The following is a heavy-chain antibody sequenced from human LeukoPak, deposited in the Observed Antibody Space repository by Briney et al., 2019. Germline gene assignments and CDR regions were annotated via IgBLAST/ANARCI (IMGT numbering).Heavy chain of an antibody. CDR2: IYSGGST. CDR3: TRGQVNPFDY. J-gene: IGHJ4*02. Sequence: PGGSLRLSCAASGFIVSGTYMSWVRQAPGKGLEWVSVIYSGGSTYYPDSVKGRFTISRHSSMDTLYLQMNSLRPEDTAVYYCTRGQVNPFDYWGQGILVTVSS. CDR1: GFIVSGTY. V-gene: IGHV3-53*04. D-gene: IGHD2-21*01.